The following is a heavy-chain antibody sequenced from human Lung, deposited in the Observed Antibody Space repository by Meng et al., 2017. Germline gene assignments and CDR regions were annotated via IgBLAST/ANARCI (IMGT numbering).Heavy chain of an antibody. CDR1: GFTFDESA. V-gene: IGHV3-9*01. J-gene: IGHJ4*02. CDR2: ISWNSGNI. D-gene: IGHD3-10*01. CDR3: EKVEYKSGAYYFDH. Sequence: SLKISCAASGFTFDESAMQWVRQAQGKGLQWVSGISWNSGNIGYEDSVKGRFTISRDNAKNSLYLQMNSLRAEDTALYYCEKVEYKSGAYYFDHWGQGTLVTVSS.